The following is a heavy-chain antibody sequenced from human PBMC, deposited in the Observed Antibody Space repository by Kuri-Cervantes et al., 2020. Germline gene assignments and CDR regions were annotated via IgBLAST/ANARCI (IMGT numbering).Heavy chain of an antibody. CDR2: ISSSSSYI. V-gene: IGHV3-21*04. Sequence: LSLTCAASGFTFSSYSMNWVRQAPGKGLEWVSSISSSSSYIYYADSVKGGFTISRDNFKNTLYLQMNSLRAEDTAVYYCAKDRSWTTVTTGAFDIWGQGTMVTVSS. D-gene: IGHD4-17*01. CDR3: AKDRSWTTVTTGAFDI. CDR1: GFTFSSYS. J-gene: IGHJ3*02.